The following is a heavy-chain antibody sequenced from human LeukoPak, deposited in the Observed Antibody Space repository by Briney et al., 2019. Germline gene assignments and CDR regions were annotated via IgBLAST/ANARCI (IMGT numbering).Heavy chain of an antibody. CDR1: GFTFSSYG. D-gene: IGHD2-2*01. Sequence: TGGSLRLSCAASGFTFSSYGMHWVRQAPGKGLEWVAFIRYDGSNKYYADSVKGRFTISRDNSKNTLYLQMNSLRAEDTAVYYCAKDRCSSTSCYQKYYFDYWGQGTLVTVSS. J-gene: IGHJ4*02. V-gene: IGHV3-30*02. CDR2: IRYDGSNK. CDR3: AKDRCSSTSCYQKYYFDY.